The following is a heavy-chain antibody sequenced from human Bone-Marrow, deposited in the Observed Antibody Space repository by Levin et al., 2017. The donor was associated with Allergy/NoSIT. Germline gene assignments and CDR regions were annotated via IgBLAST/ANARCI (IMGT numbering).Heavy chain of an antibody. J-gene: IGHJ4*02. Sequence: LSLTCAASGFTFSSYAMSWVRQAPGKGLEWVSAISGSGGSTYYADSVKGRFTISRDNSKNTLYLQMNSLRAEDTAVYYCAKALGGYCSSTSCPPFDYWGQGTLVTVSS. CDR1: GFTFSSYA. CDR3: AKALGGYCSSTSCPPFDY. V-gene: IGHV3-23*01. D-gene: IGHD2-2*01. CDR2: ISGSGGST.